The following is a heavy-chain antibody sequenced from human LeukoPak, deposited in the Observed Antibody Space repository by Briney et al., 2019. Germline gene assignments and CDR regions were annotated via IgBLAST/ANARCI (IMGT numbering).Heavy chain of an antibody. CDR1: GYTLTSYA. J-gene: IGHJ3*02. Sequence: GASVKVSCKASGYTLTSYAMHWVRQAPGQRLEWMGWINAGNGNTKYSQKFQGRVTITRDTSASTAYMELSSLRSEDTAVYYCARDLNYDFWSGYPHDAFDIWGQGTMVTVSS. CDR3: ARDLNYDFWSGYPHDAFDI. CDR2: INAGNGNT. V-gene: IGHV1-3*01. D-gene: IGHD3-3*01.